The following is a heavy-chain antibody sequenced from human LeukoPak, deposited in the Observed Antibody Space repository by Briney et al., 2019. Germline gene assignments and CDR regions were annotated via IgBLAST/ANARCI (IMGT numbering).Heavy chain of an antibody. V-gene: IGHV3-33*01. Sequence: PGRSLRLSCAASGFTFSSYGMHWVRQAPGKGLEWVGLIWYDGSNRYYADSVKGRFTISRDTSKNALYLQMNSLRAEDTAVYYCARASDHYDTYPDSWGQGTLVTVSS. CDR1: GFTFSSYG. CDR3: ARASDHYDTYPDS. CDR2: IWYDGSNR. D-gene: IGHD3-22*01. J-gene: IGHJ4*02.